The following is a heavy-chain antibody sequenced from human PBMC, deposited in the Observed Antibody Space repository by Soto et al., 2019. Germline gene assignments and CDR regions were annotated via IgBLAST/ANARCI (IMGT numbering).Heavy chain of an antibody. J-gene: IGHJ4*02. CDR1: GGSISSGGYS. D-gene: IGHD1-7*01. Sequence: PSETLSLTCAVSGGSISSGGYSWSWIRQPPGKGLEWIGYIYYSGSTYYNPSLKSRVTISVDRSKNQFSLKLSSVTAADTAVYYCARLQLELTGYFDYWGQGTLVTAPQ. CDR3: ARLQLELTGYFDY. V-gene: IGHV4-30-2*03. CDR2: IYYSGST.